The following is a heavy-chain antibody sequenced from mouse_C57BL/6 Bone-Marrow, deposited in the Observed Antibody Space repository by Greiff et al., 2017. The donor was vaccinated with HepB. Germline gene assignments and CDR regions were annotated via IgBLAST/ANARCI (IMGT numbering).Heavy chain of an antibody. CDR2: IYPGDGDT. J-gene: IGHJ4*01. Sequence: VQLQQSGPELVKPGASVKISCKASGYAFSSSWMNWVKQRPGKGLEWIGRIYPGDGDTNYNGKFKGKATLTADKSSSTAYMQLSSLTSEDSAVYFCESRFTTVVGMGCWGQGTSVTVSS. V-gene: IGHV1-82*01. CDR1: GYAFSSSW. D-gene: IGHD1-1*01. CDR3: ESRFTTVVGMGC.